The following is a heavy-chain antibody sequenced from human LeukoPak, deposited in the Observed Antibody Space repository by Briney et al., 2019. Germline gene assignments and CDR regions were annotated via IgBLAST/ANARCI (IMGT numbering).Heavy chain of an antibody. CDR3: ARDNSDSYDAFDI. CDR2: IIPIFGTA. Sequence: SVKVSCKASGGTFSSYAISWVRQAPGQGLEWMGGIIPIFGTANYAQKFQGRVTITADKSTSTAYMELSSLRSEDTAVYYCARDNSDSYDAFDIWGQGTMVTVSS. V-gene: IGHV1-69*06. J-gene: IGHJ3*02. CDR1: GGTFSSYA. D-gene: IGHD1-1*01.